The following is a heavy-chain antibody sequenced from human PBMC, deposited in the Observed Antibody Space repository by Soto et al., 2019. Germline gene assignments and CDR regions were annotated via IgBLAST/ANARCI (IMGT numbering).Heavy chain of an antibody. V-gene: IGHV3-23*01. D-gene: IGHD3-10*01. CDR3: ARGFSAGKGSPPDY. CDR2: LNGSGGST. J-gene: IGHJ4*02. CDR1: GFPFSTYA. Sequence: GGSLIRSCAASGFPFSTYAMTWVRPAPGKGLEWVSGLNGSGGSTSSADSVKGRFAISRDNSKNTLYLQMNGLRDGDTAVYYCARGFSAGKGSPPDYWGQGTLVTVSA.